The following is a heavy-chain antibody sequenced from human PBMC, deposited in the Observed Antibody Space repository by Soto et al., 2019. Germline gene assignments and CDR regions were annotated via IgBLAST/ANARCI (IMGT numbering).Heavy chain of an antibody. J-gene: IGHJ6*02. D-gene: IGHD4-17*01. Sequence: QVQLVESGGGLVKPGGSLRLSCAASGFTFSDYYMSWIRQAPGKGLEWVSYISSSSSYTNYADSVKGRFTISRDNAKNSLYLQMNSLRAEDTAVYYCARERYGDYWTEYYYYYGMDVWGQGTTVTVSS. CDR2: ISSSSSYT. V-gene: IGHV3-11*06. CDR1: GFTFSDYY. CDR3: ARERYGDYWTEYYYYYGMDV.